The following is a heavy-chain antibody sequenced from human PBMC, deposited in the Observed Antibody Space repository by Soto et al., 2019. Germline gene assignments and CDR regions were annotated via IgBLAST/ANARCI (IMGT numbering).Heavy chain of an antibody. V-gene: IGHV1-2*02. CDR2: INPNSGGT. CDR3: ASYAARLMDNYYHCGMDV. J-gene: IGHJ6*01. D-gene: IGHD6-6*01. Sequence: GSVKVSFKASGYTFTGYYIHLVRQAPGQGLEWMGWINPNSGGTNYAQKFQGRVTMTRYTSISTAYMELSRLRSDDTAVYYCASYAARLMDNYYHCGMDVWGQGTTVTVSS. CDR1: GYTFTGYY.